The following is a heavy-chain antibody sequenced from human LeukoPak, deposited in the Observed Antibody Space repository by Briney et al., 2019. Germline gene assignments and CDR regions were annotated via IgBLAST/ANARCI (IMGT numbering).Heavy chain of an antibody. J-gene: IGHJ4*02. D-gene: IGHD4-23*01. Sequence: ASVKVSCKVSGYTLTELSMHWVRQAPGKGLEWMGGFDPEDGETIYAQKFQGRVTMTEDTSTDTAYMELSSLRSEDTAVYYCATSLLGGNDFDYWGQGTLVTVSS. CDR3: ATSLLGGNDFDY. CDR2: FDPEDGET. V-gene: IGHV1-24*01. CDR1: GYTLTELS.